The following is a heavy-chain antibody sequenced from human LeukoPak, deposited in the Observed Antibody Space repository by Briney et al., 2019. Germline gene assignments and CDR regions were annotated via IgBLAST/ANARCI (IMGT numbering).Heavy chain of an antibody. D-gene: IGHD6-13*01. V-gene: IGHV5-51*01. CDR3: ARLSVIAADGTHYFDY. CDR2: IYPGDSDS. CDR1: VSSFTNYW. Sequence: GESLKISCMSSVSSFTNYWIGWVRQMPGKGLEWMGIIYPGDSDSRNSPSFQAQVSISADKSINTAYLQWSSLKASDTAMYYCARLSVIAADGTHYFDYWGQGTLVTVSS. J-gene: IGHJ4*02.